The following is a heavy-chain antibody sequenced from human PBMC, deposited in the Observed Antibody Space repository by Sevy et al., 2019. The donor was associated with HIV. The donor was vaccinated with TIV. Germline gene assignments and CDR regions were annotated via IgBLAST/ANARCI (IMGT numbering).Heavy chain of an antibody. CDR1: GFSFGSYM. D-gene: IGHD3-10*01. V-gene: IGHV3-21*01. CDR3: ARPYGSGSWEAFDV. J-gene: IGHJ3*01. CDR2: ISYSRNYI. Sequence: GGSLRLSCTASGFSFGSYMMNWVRQAPGKGLEWVASISYSRNYIYYADSLKGRFTISRDNAKNSLFLQMNSLRAEDTAVYYCARPYGSGSWEAFDVWGQGTMVTVSS.